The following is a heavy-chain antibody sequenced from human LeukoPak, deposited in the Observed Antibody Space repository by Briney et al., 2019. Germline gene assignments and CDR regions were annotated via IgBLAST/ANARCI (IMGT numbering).Heavy chain of an antibody. J-gene: IGHJ4*02. CDR1: GGSISSNTYY. V-gene: IGHV4-39*01. CDR3: ASTGYGEDY. Sequence: SETLSLTCTVSGGSISSNTYYCGWIRQPPGTGLEWIGSISYSESTYYNPSLKSRVTISVDTSKNQFSLKLSSVTAADTAVFYCASTGYGEDYWGQGTLVTVSS. CDR2: ISYSEST. D-gene: IGHD5-12*01.